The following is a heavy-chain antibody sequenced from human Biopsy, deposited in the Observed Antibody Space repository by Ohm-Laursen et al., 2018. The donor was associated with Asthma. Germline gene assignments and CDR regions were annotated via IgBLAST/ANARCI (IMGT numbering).Heavy chain of an antibody. CDR1: GFAVSRDH. D-gene: IGHD3-22*01. Sequence: SLRLSCAASGFAVSRDHTFWVRQAPGKGLEWVSVIYSGGTSHTADSVRGRFTISRDYSKNTLYLQMHSLRAEDTAVYYCARGDSSNWSHYYFDYWDQGTLVTVSS. CDR3: ARGDSSNWSHYYFDY. J-gene: IGHJ4*02. V-gene: IGHV3-53*01. CDR2: IYSGGTS.